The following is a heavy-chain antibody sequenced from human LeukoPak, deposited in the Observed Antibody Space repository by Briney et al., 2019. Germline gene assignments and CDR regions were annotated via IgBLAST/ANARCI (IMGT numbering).Heavy chain of an antibody. J-gene: IGHJ4*02. CDR1: GFSFSTYS. CDR3: ARWYSSGWYSDY. D-gene: IGHD6-19*01. V-gene: IGHV3-21*06. CDR2: VSGTSEYI. Sequence: GGSLRLSCAASGFSFSTYSMIWVRQAPGKGLEWVSSVSGTSEYIYYADSVRGRSTISRDNAKNTVYLQMNSLRAEDTAVYYCARWYSSGWYSDYWGQGTLVTVSS.